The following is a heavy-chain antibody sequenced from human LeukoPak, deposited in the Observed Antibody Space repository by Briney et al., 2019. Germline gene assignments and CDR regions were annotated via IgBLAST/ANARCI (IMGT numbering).Heavy chain of an antibody. CDR2: IKQDGSEK. CDR3: ARDREAAANPFDY. J-gene: IGHJ4*02. D-gene: IGHD6-13*01. Sequence: GSLILSCAASGFTFSSYWMSWVRQAPGKGLEWVANIKQDGSEKYYVDSVKGRFTISRDNAKNSLYLQMNSLRAEDTAVYYCARDREAAANPFDYWGQGTLVTVSS. V-gene: IGHV3-7*01. CDR1: GFTFSSYW.